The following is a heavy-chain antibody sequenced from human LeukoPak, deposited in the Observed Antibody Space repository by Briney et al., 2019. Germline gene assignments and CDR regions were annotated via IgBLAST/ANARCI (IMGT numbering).Heavy chain of an antibody. CDR1: GGSISSSSYY. CDR2: IYYSGST. V-gene: IGHV4-39*01. Sequence: SETLSLTCTVSGGSISSSSYYSGWIRQPPGKGLEWIKSIYYSGSTYYNPSLKSRVTTSVDTSKNQFSLKLSSVTVAGTAVYYCSRGYSSGWHTSPDYWGQGTLVTVSS. CDR3: SRGYSSGWHTSPDY. D-gene: IGHD6-19*01. J-gene: IGHJ4*02.